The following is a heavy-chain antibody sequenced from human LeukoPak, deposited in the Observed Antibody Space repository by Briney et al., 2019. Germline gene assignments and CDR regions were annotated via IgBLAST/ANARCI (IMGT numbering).Heavy chain of an antibody. J-gene: IGHJ4*02. CDR3: TIVCFGSGWYVGY. V-gene: IGHV3-15*01. CDR2: IKSKTDAGTT. CDR1: GFSFTNAW. D-gene: IGHD6-19*01. Sequence: PGGSLTLSCAASGFSFTNAWMTWVRQPPGKGLEWVGRIKSKTDAGTTHYAAPVQGRFTISRDASNYTRYLQMNSLKTEDTAVYYCTIVCFGSGWYVGYWGQGTLVTVSS.